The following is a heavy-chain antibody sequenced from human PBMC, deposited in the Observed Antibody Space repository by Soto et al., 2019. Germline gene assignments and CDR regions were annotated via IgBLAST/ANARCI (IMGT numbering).Heavy chain of an antibody. V-gene: IGHV4-31*03. D-gene: IGHD2-2*01. Sequence: SETLSLTCTVSGGSISSGGYYWSWIRQHPGKGLEWIGYIYYSGSTCYNPSLKSRVTISVDTSKNQFSLKLSSVTAADTAVYYCARVGSSTHYYFDYWGQGTLVTVSS. CDR2: IYYSGST. J-gene: IGHJ4*02. CDR3: ARVGSSTHYYFDY. CDR1: GGSISSGGYY.